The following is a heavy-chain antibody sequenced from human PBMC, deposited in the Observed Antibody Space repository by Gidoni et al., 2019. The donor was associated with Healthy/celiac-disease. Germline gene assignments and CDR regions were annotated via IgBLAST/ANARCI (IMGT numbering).Heavy chain of an antibody. J-gene: IGHJ4*02. CDR2: IYYSGRT. CDR1: GGSIRRSSYY. V-gene: IGHV4-39*01. Sequence: QLQLQESGPGLVKPSETLSLTCTVSGGSIRRSSYYWAWIRQPPGKGLEWIGSIYYSGRTYYNPYLKSRVTISVDTSKNQFSLKLSSVTAADTAVYYCARPQFQKIAIFGVAREVPTFHFDYWGQGTLVTVSS. CDR3: ARPQFQKIAIFGVAREVPTFHFDY. D-gene: IGHD3-3*01.